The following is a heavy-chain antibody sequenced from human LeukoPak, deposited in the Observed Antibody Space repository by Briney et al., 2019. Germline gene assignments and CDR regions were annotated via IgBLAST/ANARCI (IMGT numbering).Heavy chain of an antibody. D-gene: IGHD5-24*01. CDR1: GGSFSGYY. Sequence: KPSETLSLTCAVYGGSFSGYYWSWIRQPPGKGLEWIGEINHSGSTNYNPSLKSRVTISVDTSKNQFSLKLSSVTAADTAVYYCARGPNYAFDIWGQGTMVTVSS. J-gene: IGHJ3*02. V-gene: IGHV4-34*01. CDR2: INHSGST. CDR3: ARGPNYAFDI.